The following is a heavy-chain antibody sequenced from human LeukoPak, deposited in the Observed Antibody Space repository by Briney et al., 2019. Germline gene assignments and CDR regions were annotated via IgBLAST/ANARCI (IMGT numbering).Heavy chain of an antibody. D-gene: IGHD3-3*01. CDR2: ISGNGDST. CDR3: VREVYDGNWFDP. Sequence: PGGSLRLSCAASGFTFSACAMHWVRQAQGKGLEYVAAISGNGDSTYYANSVKGRFTISRDNSKNTLYLHMGSLRPKDMAVYYCVREVYDGNWFDPWGQGTLVTVSS. CDR1: GFTFSACA. V-gene: IGHV3-64*01. J-gene: IGHJ5*02.